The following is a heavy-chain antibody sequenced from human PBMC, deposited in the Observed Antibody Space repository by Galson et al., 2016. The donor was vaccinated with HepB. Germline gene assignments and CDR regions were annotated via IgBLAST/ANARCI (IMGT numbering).Heavy chain of an antibody. CDR2: ISANSGNT. V-gene: IGHV1-18*04. CDR3: ASDVQFRFDY. J-gene: IGHJ4*02. Sequence: SVKVSCKASGYRFPTYGISWVRQAPGQGLEWLGWISANSGNTNYAQKFQDRVTMTRETSASTVYMDLRSLRSDDTALYYCASDVQFRFDYWGQGTLVTVSS. CDR1: GYRFPTYG. D-gene: IGHD5-24*01.